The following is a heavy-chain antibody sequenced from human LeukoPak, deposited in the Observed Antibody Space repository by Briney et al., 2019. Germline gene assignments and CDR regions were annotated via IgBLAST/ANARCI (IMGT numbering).Heavy chain of an antibody. V-gene: IGHV4-59*01. CDR2: IYYSGST. Sequence: SETLSLTCTVSGDSISSYYWSWIRQPPGKRLEWIGYIYYSGSTNYNPSLKSRVTISVDTSKNQISLKLSSVAAADTAVYYCARGKDYYDSSGYYGDFDYWGQGTLVTVSS. CDR1: GDSISSYY. CDR3: ARGKDYYDSSGYYGDFDY. J-gene: IGHJ4*02. D-gene: IGHD3-22*01.